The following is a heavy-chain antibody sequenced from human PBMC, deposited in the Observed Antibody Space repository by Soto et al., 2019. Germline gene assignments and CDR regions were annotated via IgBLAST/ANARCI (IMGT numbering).Heavy chain of an antibody. Sequence: AASGFTFSSYAMHWVRQAPGKGLEWVAVISYDGSNKYYADSVKGRFTISRDNSKNTLYLQMNSLRAEDTAVYYCARTAGIAAAGPLDYWGQGTLVTSPQ. J-gene: IGHJ4*02. CDR2: ISYDGSNK. CDR1: GFTFSSYA. D-gene: IGHD6-13*01. CDR3: ARTAGIAAAGPLDY. V-gene: IGHV3-30-3*01.